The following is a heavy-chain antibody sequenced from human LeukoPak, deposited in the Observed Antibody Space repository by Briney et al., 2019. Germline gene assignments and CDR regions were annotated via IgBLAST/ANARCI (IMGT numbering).Heavy chain of an antibody. Sequence: GSLRLSCAASGLTFSDFWMHWVRQPPGKGLVWVALVKGDGRATIYADSVKGRFTISRDNAKNTLYLQMNSLRADDSGVYYCATGHSYGYDYWGQGVLVTVSS. J-gene: IGHJ4*02. CDR1: GLTFSDFW. CDR2: VKGDGRAT. D-gene: IGHD5-18*01. CDR3: ATGHSYGYDY. V-gene: IGHV3-74*01.